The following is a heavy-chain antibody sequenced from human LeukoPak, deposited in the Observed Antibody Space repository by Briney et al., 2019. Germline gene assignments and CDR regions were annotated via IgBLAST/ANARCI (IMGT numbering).Heavy chain of an antibody. CDR1: GYTFTSYY. V-gene: IGHV1-46*01. Sequence: ASVKVSCKASGYTFTSYYMHWVRQAPGQGLEWMGIINPSGGSTSYAQKFQGRVTMTRDTSTSTAYMELRSLRSDDTALYYCARDNTVITLDAFDIWGQGTMVTVSS. CDR2: INPSGGST. D-gene: IGHD1-14*01. CDR3: ARDNTVITLDAFDI. J-gene: IGHJ3*02.